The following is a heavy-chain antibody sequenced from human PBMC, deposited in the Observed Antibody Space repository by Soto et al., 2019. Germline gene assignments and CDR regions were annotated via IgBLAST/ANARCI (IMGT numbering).Heavy chain of an antibody. CDR2: ISYDGSNK. J-gene: IGHJ4*02. V-gene: IGHV3-30-3*01. Sequence: PWGSLRLSCAASGFTFSSYAMHWVRQAPGKGLEWVAVISYDGSNKYYADSVKGRFTISRDNSKNTLYLQMNSLRAEDTAVYYCARDGYSGSYYYFDYWGQGTLVTV. CDR1: GFTFSSYA. D-gene: IGHD1-26*01. CDR3: ARDGYSGSYYYFDY.